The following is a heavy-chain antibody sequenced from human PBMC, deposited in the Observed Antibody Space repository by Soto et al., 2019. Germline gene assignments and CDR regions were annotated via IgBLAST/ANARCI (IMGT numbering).Heavy chain of an antibody. J-gene: IGHJ6*02. CDR2: ISYDSTKT. D-gene: IGHD1-26*01. CDR3: ARTRSAWSDFHYYSLDV. V-gene: IGHV3-30*03. Sequence: QVQLVESGGGVVQPGRSLRLSCAASGFTFNSYGMHWVRQGPGNGLEWVAFISYDSTKTYYADSVKVRFTISRDNSNSALYVQMNSLTGEDTAVYYCARTRSAWSDFHYYSLDVWCQGTTVTVSS. CDR1: GFTFNSYG.